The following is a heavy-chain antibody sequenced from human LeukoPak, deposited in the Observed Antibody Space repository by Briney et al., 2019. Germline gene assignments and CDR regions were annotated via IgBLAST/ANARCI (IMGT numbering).Heavy chain of an antibody. CDR1: GFTFTIYW. Sequence: GGSLRLSCAASGFTFTIYWMHWVRQAPGKGLVWVSHINSDGSITSYADSVKGRFTISRDNAKNTLYLQMNSLRAEDTAVYYCARDAVDTANAVWGQGTTVTVSS. CDR3: ARDAVDTANAV. J-gene: IGHJ6*02. V-gene: IGHV3-74*01. D-gene: IGHD5-18*01. CDR2: INSDGSIT.